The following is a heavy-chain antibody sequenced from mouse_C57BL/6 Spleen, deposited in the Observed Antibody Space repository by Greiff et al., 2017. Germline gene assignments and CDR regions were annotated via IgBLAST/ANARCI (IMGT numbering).Heavy chain of an antibody. CDR2: IDPSDSET. CDR3: AREGYSNSHCYFDV. CDR1: GYTFTSYW. V-gene: IGHV1-52*01. Sequence: QVQLQQPGAELVRPGSSVKLSCKASGYTFTSYWMHWVKQRPIQGLEWIGNIDPSDSETHYNQKFKDKATLTVDKSSSTAYMQLSSLTSEDSAVYCCAREGYSNSHCYFDVWGTGTTVTVSS. J-gene: IGHJ1*03. D-gene: IGHD2-5*01.